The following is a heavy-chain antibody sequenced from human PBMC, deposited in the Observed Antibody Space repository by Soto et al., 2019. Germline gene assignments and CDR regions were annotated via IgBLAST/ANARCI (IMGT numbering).Heavy chain of an antibody. D-gene: IGHD2-15*01. J-gene: IGHJ3*02. CDR3: ARHEAYGGNPPSAFDI. CDR2: IYPGDSDT. V-gene: IGHV5-51*01. CDR1: GYSFTSYW. Sequence: PRESLKISCKASGYSFTSYWIGSVRQMPGKGLEWMGIIYPGDSDTRYSPSFQGQVTISADKSISTAYLQWSSLKASDTALYYCARHEAYGGNPPSAFDIWGQGTLIT.